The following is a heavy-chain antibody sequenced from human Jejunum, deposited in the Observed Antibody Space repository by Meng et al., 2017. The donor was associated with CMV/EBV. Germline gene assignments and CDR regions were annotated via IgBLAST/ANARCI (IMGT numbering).Heavy chain of an antibody. D-gene: IGHD2-2*01. Sequence: FTSYDINWVRQATGQGLEWMGWMNPNSGNTGYAQKFQGRVTITRNTSISTAYMELSSLRSEDTAVYYCAREGEYQLLMYYYGTDVWGQGTTVTVSS. CDR2: MNPNSGNT. V-gene: IGHV1-8*03. CDR1: FTSYD. CDR3: AREGEYQLLMYYYGTDV. J-gene: IGHJ6*02.